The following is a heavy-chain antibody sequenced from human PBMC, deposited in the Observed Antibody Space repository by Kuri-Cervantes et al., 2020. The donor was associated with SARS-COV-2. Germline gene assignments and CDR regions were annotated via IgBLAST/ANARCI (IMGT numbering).Heavy chain of an antibody. CDR3: ARDRSNYKGNNWFDP. CDR1: GFTFSSYS. D-gene: IGHD4-11*01. V-gene: IGHV3-48*01. Sequence: GGSLRLSCAASGFTFSSYSMNWVRQAPGKGLEWVSYISSSSSTIYYADSVKGRFTISRDNAKNSLYLQMNSLRAEDTAVYYCARDRSNYKGNNWFDPWGQGTLVTVSS. J-gene: IGHJ5*02. CDR2: ISSSSSTI.